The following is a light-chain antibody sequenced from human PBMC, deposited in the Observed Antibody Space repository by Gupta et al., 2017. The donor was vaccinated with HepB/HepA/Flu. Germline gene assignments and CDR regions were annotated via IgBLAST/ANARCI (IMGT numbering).Light chain of an antibody. J-gene: IGKJ1*01. Sequence: DIQMTQSPSTLSASLGDRVTITCRASQSIGNNLAWYQQKPGKAPNVLSYRASTLESGIPSRFSGSESGTEFTLTISSLQPDDFATYYRQQYYSFRTFGQGTKVEIK. CDR2: RAS. V-gene: IGKV1-5*03. CDR3: QQYYSFRT. CDR1: QSIGNN.